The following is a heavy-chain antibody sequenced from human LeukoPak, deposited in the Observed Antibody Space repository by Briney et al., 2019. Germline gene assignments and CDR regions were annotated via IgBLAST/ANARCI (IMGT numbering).Heavy chain of an antibody. CDR2: IYYSGST. V-gene: IGHV4-31*03. Sequence: SQTLSLTCTVSGGSISSGGYSWSWIRQHPGKGLEWIGYIYYSGSTYYNPSLKSRVTISVDTSKNQFSLKLSSVTAADTAVYYCAREIPSVDYGDYLGYFDYWGQGTLVTVSS. CDR3: AREIPSVDYGDYLGYFDY. CDR1: GGSISSGGYS. D-gene: IGHD4-17*01. J-gene: IGHJ4*02.